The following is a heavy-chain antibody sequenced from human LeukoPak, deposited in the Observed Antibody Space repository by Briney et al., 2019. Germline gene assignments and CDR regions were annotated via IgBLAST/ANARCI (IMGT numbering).Heavy chain of an antibody. V-gene: IGHV3-7*01. J-gene: IGHJ4*02. CDR2: IEQDGSDK. CDR3: ARDKEVGATRLDY. D-gene: IGHD1-26*01. Sequence: PGGSLRLSCAASGFTFSNYWMSWVRQAPGKGLEWVANIEQDGSDKYYVDSVKGRFTISRDNAKNSLYLQMNSLRAEDTAVYYCARDKEVGATRLDYWGQGTLVTVSS. CDR1: GFTFSNYW.